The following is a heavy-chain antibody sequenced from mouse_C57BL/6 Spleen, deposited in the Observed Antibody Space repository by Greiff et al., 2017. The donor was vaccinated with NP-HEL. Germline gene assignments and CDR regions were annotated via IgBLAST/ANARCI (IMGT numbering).Heavy chain of an antibody. Sequence: VKQRPGQGLEWIGMIHPNSGSTNYNEKFKSKATLTVDKSSSTAYMQLSSLTSEDSAVYYCARRGYYGSSPYYYAMDYWGQGTSVTVSS. D-gene: IGHD1-1*01. J-gene: IGHJ4*01. CDR3: ARRGYYGSSPYYYAMDY. CDR2: IHPNSGST. V-gene: IGHV1-64*01.